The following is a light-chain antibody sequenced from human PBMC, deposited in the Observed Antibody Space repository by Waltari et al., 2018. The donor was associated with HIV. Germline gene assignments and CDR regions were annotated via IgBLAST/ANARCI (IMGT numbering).Light chain of an antibody. V-gene: IGKV1-33*01. CDR1: QDIRKF. Sequence: DIEMTQSPSSLSASVGDRVTITCQASQDIRKFLSWFQQKPGRAPTVLIYDASNLESGVPSRFSGSGSGTDFTFTISGLQPEDIATYYCQQYDNFPITFGQGTRLEIK. CDR3: QQYDNFPIT. J-gene: IGKJ5*01. CDR2: DAS.